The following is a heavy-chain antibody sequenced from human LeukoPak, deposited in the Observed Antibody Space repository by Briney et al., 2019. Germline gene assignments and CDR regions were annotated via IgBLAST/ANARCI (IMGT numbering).Heavy chain of an antibody. CDR2: IKSKTDGGTT. Sequence: GGSLRLSCAASGFTFSNAWMSWVRQAPGKGLEWVGRIKSKTDGGTTDYAAPVKGRFTISRDDSKNTLYLQMNSLKTEDTAVYYCTTVPHVLLWFGESPPDAFDIWGQGTMVTVSS. CDR3: TTVPHVLLWFGESPPDAFDI. CDR1: GFTFSNAW. D-gene: IGHD3-10*01. V-gene: IGHV3-15*01. J-gene: IGHJ3*02.